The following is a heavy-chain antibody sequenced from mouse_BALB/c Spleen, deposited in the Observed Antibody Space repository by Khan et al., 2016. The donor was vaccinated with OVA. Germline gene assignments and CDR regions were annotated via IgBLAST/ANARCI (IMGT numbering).Heavy chain of an antibody. CDR3: ARVYGGDFDY. V-gene: IGHV3-2*02. J-gene: IGHJ2*01. CDR1: GYSITSDYA. CDR2: IRYSGNT. D-gene: IGHD1-1*01. Sequence: EVQLQESGPGLVKPSQSLSLICTVTGYSITSDYAWNWIRQFPGNKLEWMGFIRYSGNTKYNPSLKSRISITRDTSKNQFFLQLNSVTTEDTATDYCARVYGGDFDYWGQGTTLTVSS.